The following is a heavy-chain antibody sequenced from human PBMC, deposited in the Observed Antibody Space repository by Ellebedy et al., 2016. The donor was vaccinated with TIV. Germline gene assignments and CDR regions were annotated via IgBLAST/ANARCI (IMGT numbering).Heavy chain of an antibody. CDR1: GGSISSGGNY. J-gene: IGHJ4*02. D-gene: IGHD6-19*01. CDR2: FYYSGST. CDR3: AIGSGWYDPFDL. Sequence: MPSETLSLTCTVSGGSISSGGNYWTWIRQHPGKGLEWIGFFYYSGSTYNNPSLRSRVTMSVDTSKNQFSLNLTSVTAADTAMYYCAIGSGWYDPFDLWGQGTLVTVSS. V-gene: IGHV4-31*03.